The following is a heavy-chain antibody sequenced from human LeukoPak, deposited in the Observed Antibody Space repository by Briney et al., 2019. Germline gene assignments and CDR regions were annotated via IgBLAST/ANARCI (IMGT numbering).Heavy chain of an antibody. V-gene: IGHV4-34*01. CDR3: ARGGVFKAAATFDY. J-gene: IGHJ4*02. CDR1: GGSFSGYF. CDR2: INHSGST. D-gene: IGHD2-15*01. Sequence: SETLSLTCAVYGGSFSGYFWTWIRQPPGKGLEWIGEINHSGSTNYNPSLKSRVTISVDSSNNQFSLKLSSVTAADTAVYYCARGGVFKAAATFDYWGQGILVTVSS.